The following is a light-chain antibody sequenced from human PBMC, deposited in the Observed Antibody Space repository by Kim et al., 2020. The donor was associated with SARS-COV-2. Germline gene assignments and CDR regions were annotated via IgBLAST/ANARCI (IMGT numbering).Light chain of an antibody. V-gene: IGKV1-5*01. Sequence: GDRVTITCRASQSISSWLAWYQQKPGKAPKLLIYDASSLESGVPSRFSGSGSGTEFTLTITSLQPDDFATYYCHQYNSYGPFGQGTKV. CDR2: DAS. J-gene: IGKJ1*01. CDR1: QSISSW. CDR3: HQYNSYGP.